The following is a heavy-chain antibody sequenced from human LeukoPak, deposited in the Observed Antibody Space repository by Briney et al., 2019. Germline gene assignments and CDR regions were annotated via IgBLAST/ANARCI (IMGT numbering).Heavy chain of an antibody. CDR3: ARGGYCSSTSCYTGDYYYYYMDV. D-gene: IGHD2-2*02. Sequence: SETLSLTCTVSGGSISSYYWSWIRQPAGKGLEWIGRIYTSGSTNYNPSLKSRVTMSVDTSKNQFSLKLSSVTAADTAVYYCARGGYCSSTSCYTGDYYYYYMDVWGKGTTVTVSS. CDR1: GGSISSYY. V-gene: IGHV4-4*07. CDR2: IYTSGST. J-gene: IGHJ6*03.